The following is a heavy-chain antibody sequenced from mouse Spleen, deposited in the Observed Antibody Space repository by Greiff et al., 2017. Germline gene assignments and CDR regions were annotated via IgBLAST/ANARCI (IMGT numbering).Heavy chain of an antibody. CDR2: IDPSDSYT. J-gene: IGHJ4*01. D-gene: IGHD1-1*02. CDR3: ARTDGSYDYAMDY. Sequence: VQLQQPGAELVMPGASVKLSCKASGYTFTSYWMHWVKQRPGQGLEWIGEIDPSDSYTNYNQKFKGKATLTVDKSSSTAYMQLSSLTSEDSAVYYCARTDGSYDYAMDYWGQGTSVTVSS. V-gene: IGHV1-69*01. CDR1: GYTFTSYW.